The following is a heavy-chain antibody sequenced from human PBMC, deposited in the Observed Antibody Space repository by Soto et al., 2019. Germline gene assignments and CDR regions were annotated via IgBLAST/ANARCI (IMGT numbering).Heavy chain of an antibody. CDR2: IYYSGST. J-gene: IGHJ6*03. CDR1: GGSISSGGYY. Sequence: QVQLQESGPGLVKPSQTLSLTCTVSGGSISSGGYYWSWIRQHPGKGLEWIGYIYYSGSTYYNPSLKSRVTISVDTAKNQFSLKLSSGTAADTAVYYCARVYCSSTSGQPIYYYYYYMDVWGKGTTVTVSS. CDR3: ARVYCSSTSGQPIYYYYYYMDV. V-gene: IGHV4-31*03. D-gene: IGHD2-2*01.